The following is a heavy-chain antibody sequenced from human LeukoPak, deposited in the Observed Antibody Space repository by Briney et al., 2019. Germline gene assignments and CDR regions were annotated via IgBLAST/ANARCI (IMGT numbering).Heavy chain of an antibody. V-gene: IGHV5-10-1*01. CDR3: ARQDYYYYGLDV. CDR1: GYSFTSYW. J-gene: IGHJ6*02. CDR2: IDPSDSYT. Sequence: AGEPLKISCKGSGYSFTSYWISWVRQMPGKGLEWMGRIDPSDSYTNYSPSFQGHVTISADKSISTAYLQWSSLKASDTAIYYCARQDYYYYGLDVWGQGTTVTVSS.